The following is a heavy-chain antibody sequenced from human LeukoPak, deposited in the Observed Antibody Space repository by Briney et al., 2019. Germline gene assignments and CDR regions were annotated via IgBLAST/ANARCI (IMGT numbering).Heavy chain of an antibody. CDR3: TGSGGSGLFDY. J-gene: IGHJ4*02. V-gene: IGHV3-21*04. Sequence: PGGSLRLSCAASGFTFSSYSMNWVRRAPGKGLEWVSSITSGGHIYYADSVKGRFTISRDNAKNSLYLQMNSLRPEDTAMYYCTGSGGSGLFDYWGQGTLVTVSS. CDR1: GFTFSSYS. CDR2: ITSGGHI. D-gene: IGHD2-15*01.